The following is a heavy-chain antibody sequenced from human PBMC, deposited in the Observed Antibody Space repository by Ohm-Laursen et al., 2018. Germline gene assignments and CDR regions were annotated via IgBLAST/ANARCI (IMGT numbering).Heavy chain of an antibody. CDR3: VLYSSFSVS. D-gene: IGHD6-6*01. Sequence: SDTLSLTCTVSGGSLRNYYWSWIWQPPGKGLEWIGYIYYNGNPRYNPSLESRVTISVDPSKNQFSLKLNSVTAADTALYYCVLYSSFSVSWGQGTLVTVSS. V-gene: IGHV4-59*08. CDR1: GGSLRNYY. J-gene: IGHJ5*02. CDR2: IYYNGNP.